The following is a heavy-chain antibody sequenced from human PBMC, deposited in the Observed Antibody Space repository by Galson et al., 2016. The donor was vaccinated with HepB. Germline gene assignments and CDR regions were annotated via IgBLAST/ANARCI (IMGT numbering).Heavy chain of an antibody. Sequence: SPTLSCAASGFTSSRYWMHWVRQAPVNGLVGVSSTISAGSSTTYADSVKARLTISRDDAKNTLYLHMNSLRAEDTAVYYCARESANYISWSGLVNYGMDVWGHGTTVTVAS. CDR3: ARESANYISWSGLVNYGMDV. CDR1: GFTSSRYW. D-gene: IGHD3-3*01. CDR2: TISAGSST. J-gene: IGHJ6*02. V-gene: IGHV3-74*01.